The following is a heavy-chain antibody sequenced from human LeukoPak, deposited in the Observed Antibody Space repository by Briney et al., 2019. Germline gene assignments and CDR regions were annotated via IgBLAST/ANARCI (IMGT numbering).Heavy chain of an antibody. CDR2: VSHTGAT. CDR3: ARSMVTTDRNFDH. CDR1: GGSITSSPYH. D-gene: IGHD2-21*02. V-gene: IGHV4-39*07. J-gene: IGHJ4*01. Sequence: SETLSLTCTVSGGSITSSPYHWAWIRQPPGRGPEWIGTVSHTGATQYSPSLTSRVTISLDTSKNQFSLSLNSVTAADTAVFYCARSMVTTDRNFDHWGQGTLVTVSS.